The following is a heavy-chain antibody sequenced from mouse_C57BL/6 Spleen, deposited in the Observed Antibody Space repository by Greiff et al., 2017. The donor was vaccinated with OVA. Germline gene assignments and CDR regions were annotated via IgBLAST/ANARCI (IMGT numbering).Heavy chain of an antibody. D-gene: IGHD1-1*01. CDR1: GYTFTEYT. CDR3: ARHEEGYYYGSSYGFAY. Sequence: QVQLQQSGAELVKPGASVKLSCKASGYTFTEYTIHWVKQRSGQGLEWIGWFYPGSGSIKYNEKFKDKATLTADKSSSTVYMELSRLTSEDSAVYFCARHEEGYYYGSSYGFAYWGQGTLVTVSA. V-gene: IGHV1-62-2*01. J-gene: IGHJ3*01. CDR2: FYPGSGSI.